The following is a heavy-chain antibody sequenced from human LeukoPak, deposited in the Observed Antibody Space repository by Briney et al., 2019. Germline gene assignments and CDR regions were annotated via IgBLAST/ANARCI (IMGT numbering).Heavy chain of an antibody. V-gene: IGHV3-7*01. CDR1: GFTFSTSW. J-gene: IGHJ4*02. CDR2: IKRDGSEK. CDR3: ARISTSVAGADY. D-gene: IGHD6-19*01. Sequence: GGSLRLSCAASGFTFSTSWMSWVRQAPGKGLEWVANIKRDGSEKCYVDSVKGRFTISRDNSKNSLYLQMDSLRAEDTAVYYCARISTSVAGADYWGQGTLVTVSS.